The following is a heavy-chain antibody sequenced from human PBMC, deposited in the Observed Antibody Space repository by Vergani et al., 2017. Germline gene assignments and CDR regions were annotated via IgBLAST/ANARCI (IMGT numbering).Heavy chain of an antibody. Sequence: EVQLVESGGGLVQPGGSLKLSCAASGLTFSDSAIHWVRQASGKGLEWVGRIRSKANNYATAFAASVEGKFTISRDDSKNTAFLQMNSLKTEDTAIYYCVKEKIDLGSYFFDSWGHGILVTVSS. D-gene: IGHD2/OR15-2a*01. CDR3: VKEKIDLGSYFFDS. CDR1: GLTFSDSA. V-gene: IGHV3-73*01. J-gene: IGHJ4*01. CDR2: IRSKANNYAT.